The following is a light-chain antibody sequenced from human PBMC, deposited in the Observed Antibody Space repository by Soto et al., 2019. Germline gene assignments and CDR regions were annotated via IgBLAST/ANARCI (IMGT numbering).Light chain of an antibody. Sequence: EIVLTQSPGTLSLSPGERATLSCRASQSVSSIYLAWYQHKRGQAPRLLIYGASSRATGIPDRFSGGGSGTDFTLTISRLEPEDFVVYYCQQYDSSPLTFGGGTKVEIK. CDR1: QSVSSIY. CDR2: GAS. CDR3: QQYDSSPLT. J-gene: IGKJ4*01. V-gene: IGKV3-20*01.